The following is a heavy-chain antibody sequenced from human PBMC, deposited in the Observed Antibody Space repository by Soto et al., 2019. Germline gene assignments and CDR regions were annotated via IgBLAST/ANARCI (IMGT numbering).Heavy chain of an antibody. Sequence: QVHLVESGGGVVQPGRSLTISCVGSGFAFSTYGMHWVRQAPAKGLEWVALISYDGTDKYYADSVKGRLSISRDNSKQTLSLQMDSLRPEDTAVYYCAKDFGAWSDSWGQGTLVNFSS. CDR2: ISYDGTDK. CDR3: AKDFGAWSDS. CDR1: GFAFSTYG. V-gene: IGHV3-30*18. D-gene: IGHD6-19*01. J-gene: IGHJ5*02.